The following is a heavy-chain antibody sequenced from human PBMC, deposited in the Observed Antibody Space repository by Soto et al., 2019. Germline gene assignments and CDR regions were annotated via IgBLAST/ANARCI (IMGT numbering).Heavy chain of an antibody. CDR3: ARDIGDYAMDY. CDR1: GFTVSSNY. D-gene: IGHD4-17*01. Sequence: PGGSLRLSCAASGFTVSSNYMSWVRQAPGKGLEWVSVIYSGGSTYYADSVKGRFTISRDNSKNTLYLQMNSLRAEDTAVYYCARDIGDYAMDYWGQGTLVTVSS. V-gene: IGHV3-53*01. J-gene: IGHJ4*02. CDR2: IYSGGST.